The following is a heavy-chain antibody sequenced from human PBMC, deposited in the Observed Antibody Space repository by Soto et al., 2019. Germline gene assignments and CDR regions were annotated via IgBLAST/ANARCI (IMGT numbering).Heavy chain of an antibody. V-gene: IGHV1-18*04. Sequence: ASVKVSCKASGYTFTSYGISWVRQAPGQGLEWMGWISAYNGNTNYAQKLQGKVTMTTDTSTSTAYMELRSLRSDDTAVYYCARLTTHCSGGSCYPNWFDPWGQGTLVTVSS. CDR2: ISAYNGNT. J-gene: IGHJ5*02. CDR3: ARLTTHCSGGSCYPNWFDP. D-gene: IGHD2-15*01. CDR1: GYTFTSYG.